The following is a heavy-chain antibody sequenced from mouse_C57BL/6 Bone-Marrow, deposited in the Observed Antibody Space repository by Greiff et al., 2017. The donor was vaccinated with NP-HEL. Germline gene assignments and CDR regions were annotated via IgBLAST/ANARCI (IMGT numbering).Heavy chain of an antibody. CDR2: IDPSASYT. D-gene: IGHD1-1*01. CDR3: AREVDGYGSSYAMDY. Sequence: QVQLQQPGAELVKPGASVKLSCKASGCTFTSYWMQWVKQRPGQGLEWIGEIDPSASYTNYNQKFKGKATLTVETSSSTAYMQLSSLASEDSAVYDCAREVDGYGSSYAMDYWGQGASVTVAS. V-gene: IGHV1-50*01. CDR1: GCTFTSYW. J-gene: IGHJ4*01.